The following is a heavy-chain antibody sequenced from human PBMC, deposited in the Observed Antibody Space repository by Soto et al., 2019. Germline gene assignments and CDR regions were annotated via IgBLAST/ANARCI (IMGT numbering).Heavy chain of an antibody. J-gene: IGHJ4*02. CDR2: ISGSGVST. Sequence: EVQLLESGGGLVQPGGSLRLSCAASGFSFKTYGMSRVRQAPGKGLEWVSGISGSGVSTYYVDSVKGRFTISRDNSKNTLCLQMNSLRAEDTAVYYCARGPRYSSSLDYWGQGTLVTVSS. CDR3: ARGPRYSSSLDY. D-gene: IGHD6-13*01. CDR1: GFSFKTYG. V-gene: IGHV3-23*01.